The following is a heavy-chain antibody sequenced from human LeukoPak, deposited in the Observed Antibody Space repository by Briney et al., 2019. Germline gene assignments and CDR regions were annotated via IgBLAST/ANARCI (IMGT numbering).Heavy chain of an antibody. CDR2: ISGSGGST. J-gene: IGHJ4*02. V-gene: IGHV3-23*01. CDR3: AKSSGYSSAAGTGTRRYFDY. CDR1: GFTFSSYA. D-gene: IGHD6-13*01. Sequence: GGSLRLSCAASGFTFSSYAMSWVRQAPGKGLEWVSAISGSGGSTYYADSVKGRFTISRDNSKNTLYLQMDSLRAEDTAVYYCAKSSGYSSAAGTGTRRYFDYWGQGTLATVSS.